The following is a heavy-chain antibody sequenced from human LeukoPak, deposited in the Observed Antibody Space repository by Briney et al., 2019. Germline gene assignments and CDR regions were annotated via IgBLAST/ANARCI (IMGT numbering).Heavy chain of an antibody. CDR2: ISGSGVST. J-gene: IGHJ4*02. V-gene: IGHV3-23*01. CDR1: GFTFSSYA. CDR3: ARDDIAVAGQDY. D-gene: IGHD6-19*01. Sequence: PGGSLRLSCAASGFTFSSYAMSWVRQAPGKGLEWVSAISGSGVSTYYADSVKGRFTISRDNSKNTLYLHMNSLRAEDTAVYYCARDDIAVAGQDYWGQGTLVTVSS.